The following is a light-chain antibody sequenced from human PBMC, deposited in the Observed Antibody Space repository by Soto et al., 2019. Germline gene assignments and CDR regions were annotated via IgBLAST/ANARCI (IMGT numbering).Light chain of an antibody. Sequence: EIVLTQSPGTLSLSPGERATLSCRASQSVSNNYLAWYQQKPGQAPRLLIYGASNRATVIPDRFSGSGSGTDFTLTISRLEPEDFAVYYCQQYVSSPWAFGQGTKVDIK. J-gene: IGKJ1*01. V-gene: IGKV3-20*01. CDR1: QSVSNNY. CDR3: QQYVSSPWA. CDR2: GAS.